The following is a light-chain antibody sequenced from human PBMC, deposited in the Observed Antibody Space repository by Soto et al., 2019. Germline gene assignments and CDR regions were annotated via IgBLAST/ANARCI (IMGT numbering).Light chain of an antibody. V-gene: IGKV1-5*01. CDR3: QQYNSYSWT. Sequence: DIEMTQSPSTLSASVGDTVTIPCRASQTISGWLAWYQQRPGKAPNLLIFDASTLESGVPSRFSGSGSGTTFTLTISSLQPDDFATYYCQQYNSYSWTFGQGTKVDIK. J-gene: IGKJ1*01. CDR2: DAS. CDR1: QTISGW.